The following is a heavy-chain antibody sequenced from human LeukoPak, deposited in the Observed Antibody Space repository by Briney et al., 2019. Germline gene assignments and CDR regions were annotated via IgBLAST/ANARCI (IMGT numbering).Heavy chain of an antibody. D-gene: IGHD6-19*01. CDR2: ISGSGSRT. CDR3: ARYIKGLYSSGIDC. Sequence: PGGSLRLSCAASGFTFSNFAMSWVRQAPGKGLEWVSVISGSGSRTYYADSVKGRFTISRDNSRNTIYLQMTSLRAEDTAVYYCARYIKGLYSSGIDCWGQGTLVTVSS. V-gene: IGHV3-23*01. J-gene: IGHJ4*02. CDR1: GFTFSNFA.